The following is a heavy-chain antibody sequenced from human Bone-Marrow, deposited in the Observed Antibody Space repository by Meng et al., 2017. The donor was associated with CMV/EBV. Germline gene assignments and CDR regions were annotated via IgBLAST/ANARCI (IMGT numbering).Heavy chain of an antibody. J-gene: IGHJ4*02. CDR2: ISSDGSST. Sequence: GESLKISCAASGFTFDDYAMHWVRQAPGKGLEWVSRISSDGSSTSYADSVKGRFTISRDNAKNTLYLQMNSLRAEDTAVYYCAREAGLGCSSTSCPRGWGRGTLVTVSS. D-gene: IGHD2-2*01. CDR3: AREAGLGCSSTSCPRG. CDR1: GFTFDDYA. V-gene: IGHV3-74*01.